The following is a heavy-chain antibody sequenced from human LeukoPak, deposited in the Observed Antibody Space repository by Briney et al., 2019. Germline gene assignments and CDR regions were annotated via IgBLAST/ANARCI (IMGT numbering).Heavy chain of an antibody. Sequence: SQTLSLTCTVSGGSISSGSYYWRWIRQPGGKGLEWIGRVYTSGSTNYNPSLESRVTISVDTSKDQFSLKLSSVTAADTAVYYCARVNYDFWSGYYRTYYFDYWGQGTLVTVSS. J-gene: IGHJ4*02. CDR3: ARVNYDFWSGYYRTYYFDY. CDR2: VYTSGST. V-gene: IGHV4-61*02. D-gene: IGHD3-3*01. CDR1: GGSISSGSYY.